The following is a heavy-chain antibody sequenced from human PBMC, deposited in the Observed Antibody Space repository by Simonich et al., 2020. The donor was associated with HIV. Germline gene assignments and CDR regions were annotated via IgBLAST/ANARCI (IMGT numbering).Heavy chain of an antibody. V-gene: IGHV1-2*02. CDR3: ARGPQQVVPVFDAFDI. J-gene: IGHJ3*02. CDR2: HNPKEGDT. D-gene: IGHD6-13*01. Sequence: QMQLVQSGSELKKPGASVKISCKTSGYTFTAYYMHWVRQAPGQGLEWMGWHNPKEGDTNFAQKFQGRVSRIRDTSISTAFMELSSLRSDDTAVYYCARGPQQVVPVFDAFDIWGPRTMVTVSS. CDR1: GYTFTAYY.